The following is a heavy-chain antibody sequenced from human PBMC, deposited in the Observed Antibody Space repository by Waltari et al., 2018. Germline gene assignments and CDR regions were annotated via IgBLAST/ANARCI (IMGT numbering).Heavy chain of an antibody. CDR1: GFTFSSYA. J-gene: IGHJ4*02. Sequence: EVQLLESGGGLVQPGGSLRLSCAASGFTFSSYAMSWVRQAPGKGVEGGVTINGSGGSKYYAESVEGRCTSSRDNSKNTLYLQMNSLRAEDTAVYYCAKPYRIASAGYFDYWGQGSLVTVSS. CDR2: INGSGGSK. CDR3: AKPYRIASAGYFDY. D-gene: IGHD6-13*01. V-gene: IGHV3-23*01.